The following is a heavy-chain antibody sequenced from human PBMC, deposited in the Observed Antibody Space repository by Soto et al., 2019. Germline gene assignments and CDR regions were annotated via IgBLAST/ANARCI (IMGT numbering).Heavy chain of an antibody. Sequence: GESLKISCKGSGYNFAGHWIAWVRQMPGKGLELMGIIYPSDSDTRYRPSFQGQVTISADKSISSAYLQWSSLRASDTAMYYCARGGVSTRTFDYWGQGTPVTVSS. V-gene: IGHV5-51*01. CDR3: ARGGVSTRTFDY. D-gene: IGHD3-3*01. CDR1: GYNFAGHW. J-gene: IGHJ4*02. CDR2: IYPSDSDT.